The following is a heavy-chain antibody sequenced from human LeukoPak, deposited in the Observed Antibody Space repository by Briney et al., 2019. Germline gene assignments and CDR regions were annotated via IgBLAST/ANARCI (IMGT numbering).Heavy chain of an antibody. J-gene: IGHJ3*02. Sequence: PGGSLRLSCAASGFTFSSYAMHWVRQAPGKGLEYVSAISSNGGSTYYANSVKGRFTISRDNSKNTPYLQMGSLRAEDMAVYYCARAGPLAYCGGDCSKWAFDIWGQGTVVTVSS. CDR3: ARAGPLAYCGGDCSKWAFDI. V-gene: IGHV3-64*01. CDR2: ISSNGGST. CDR1: GFTFSSYA. D-gene: IGHD2-21*02.